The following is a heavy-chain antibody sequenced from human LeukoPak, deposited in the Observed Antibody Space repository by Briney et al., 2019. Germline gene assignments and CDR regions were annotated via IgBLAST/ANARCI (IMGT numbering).Heavy chain of an antibody. V-gene: IGHV3-64*01. D-gene: IGHD2-2*01. J-gene: IGHJ3*02. CDR3: ARAPRTSKEAFDI. CDR2: ISSNGGST. Sequence: GGSLRLSCAASGFTFSSYAMHWVRQAPGKGLEYVSTISSNGGSTYFANSVKGRFTISRDNSNNTLYLQMGSLRAEDMAVYYCARAPRTSKEAFDIWGQGTMVTVSS. CDR1: GFTFSSYA.